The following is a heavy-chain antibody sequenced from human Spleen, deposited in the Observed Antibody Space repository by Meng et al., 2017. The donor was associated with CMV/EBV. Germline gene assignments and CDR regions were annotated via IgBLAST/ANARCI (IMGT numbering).Heavy chain of an antibody. CDR2: IYSGGST. V-gene: IGHV3-53*01. D-gene: IGHD6-13*01. J-gene: IGHJ4*02. CDR3: AKYSSSWYFDY. CDR1: GFTVSSNY. Sequence: GGSLRLSCAASGFTVSSNYMSWVRQAPGKGLEWVSVIYSGGSTYYADSVKGRFTISRDNSKNTLYLQMNSLRAEDTAVYYCAKYSSSWYFDYWGQGTLVTVSS.